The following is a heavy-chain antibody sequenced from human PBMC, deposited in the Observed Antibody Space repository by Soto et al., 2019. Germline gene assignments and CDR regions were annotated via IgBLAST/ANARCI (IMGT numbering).Heavy chain of an antibody. CDR1: GFTFSSYG. CDR2: IWYDGSNK. D-gene: IGHD3-16*01. CDR3: ARDGRSDYTFGGVIFDY. J-gene: IGHJ4*02. Sequence: QVQLVESGGGVVQPGRSLRLSCAASGFTFSSYGMHWVRQAPGKGLEWVAVIWYDGSNKYYADSVKGRFTISRDNSKNTLYLQINSLRAEDTAVYYCARDGRSDYTFGGVIFDYWGQGTLVPVSS. V-gene: IGHV3-33*01.